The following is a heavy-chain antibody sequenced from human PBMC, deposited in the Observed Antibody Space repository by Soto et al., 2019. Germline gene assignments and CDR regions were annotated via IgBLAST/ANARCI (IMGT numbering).Heavy chain of an antibody. Sequence: QVQLVESGGGVVQPGRSLRLSCAASGFMFSNHGMHWVRQAPGKGLEWVAVIWSDGNNRYYADSVKGRFTISRDNSKNTLYPQMNSLRAEDTAVSYCVRGDNWNDEGSDYWGQGTLVTVSS. CDR2: IWSDGNNR. D-gene: IGHD1-1*01. CDR3: VRGDNWNDEGSDY. CDR1: GFMFSNHG. V-gene: IGHV3-33*01. J-gene: IGHJ4*02.